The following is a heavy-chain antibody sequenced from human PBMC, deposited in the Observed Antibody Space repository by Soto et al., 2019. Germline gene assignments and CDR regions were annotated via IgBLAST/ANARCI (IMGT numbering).Heavy chain of an antibody. V-gene: IGHV4-34*01. CDR3: AKAPGYSYGYSGFDY. CDR2: INHSGST. CDR1: GGSFSGYY. J-gene: IGHJ4*02. Sequence: SETLSLTCAVYGGSFSGYYWSWIRQPPGKGLEWIGEINHSGSTNYNPSLKSRVTISVDTSKNQFSLKLSSVTAADTAVYYCAKAPGYSYGYSGFDYWGQGTLVTVSS. D-gene: IGHD5-18*01.